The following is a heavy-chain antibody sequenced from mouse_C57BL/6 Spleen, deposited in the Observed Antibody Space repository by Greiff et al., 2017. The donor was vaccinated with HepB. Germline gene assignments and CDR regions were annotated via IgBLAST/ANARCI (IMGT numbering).Heavy chain of an antibody. Sequence: LVESGAELARPGASVKLSCKASGYTFTSYGISWVKQRTGQGLEWIGEIYPRSGNTYYNEKFKGKATLTADKSSSTAYMELRSLTSEDSAVYFCARSKFITTVVEGFAYWGQGTLVTVSA. CDR1: GYTFTSYG. CDR3: ARSKFITTVVEGFAY. J-gene: IGHJ3*01. D-gene: IGHD1-1*01. V-gene: IGHV1-81*01. CDR2: IYPRSGNT.